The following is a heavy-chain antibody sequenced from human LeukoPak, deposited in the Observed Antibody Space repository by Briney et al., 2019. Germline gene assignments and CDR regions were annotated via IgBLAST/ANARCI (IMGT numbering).Heavy chain of an antibody. CDR3: AKDRGYSGYALDC. J-gene: IGHJ4*02. V-gene: IGHV3-30*02. CDR1: GFTFSSYG. Sequence: PGGSLRLSCAASGFTFSSYGMHWVRQAPGKGLEWVAFIRYDGSNKYYADSVKGRFTISRDNSKNTLYLQMNSLRAEDTAVYYCAKDRGYSGYALDCWGQGTLVTVSS. CDR2: IRYDGSNK. D-gene: IGHD5-12*01.